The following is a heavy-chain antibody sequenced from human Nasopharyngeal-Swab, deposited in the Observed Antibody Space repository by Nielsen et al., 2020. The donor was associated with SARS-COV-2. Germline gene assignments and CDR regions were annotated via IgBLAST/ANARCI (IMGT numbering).Heavy chain of an antibody. Sequence: GESLKISCAASGFTFSTFGMHWVRQAPGKGLEWVANIKQDGSEKYYVDSVKGRFTISRDNAKNSLYLQMNSLRAEDTAVYYCARVGRGLLWFGELPLDYWGQGTLVTVSS. D-gene: IGHD3-10*01. CDR3: ARVGRGLLWFGELPLDY. CDR1: GFTFSTFG. V-gene: IGHV3-7*03. CDR2: IKQDGSEK. J-gene: IGHJ4*02.